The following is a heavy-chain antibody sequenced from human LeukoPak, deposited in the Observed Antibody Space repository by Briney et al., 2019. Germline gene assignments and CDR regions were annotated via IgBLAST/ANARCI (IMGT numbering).Heavy chain of an antibody. V-gene: IGHV3-9*01. CDR3: AKGSCGSGSYVDY. Sequence: PGRSLRLSCAASGFTFDDYAMHWVRQAPGKGLEWVSGISWNSGYIGYEDSVKGRFTISRDNAKNSLYLQMNSLRAEDTALYYCAKGSCGSGSYVDYWGQGTLITVSS. D-gene: IGHD3-10*01. CDR2: ISWNSGYI. J-gene: IGHJ4*02. CDR1: GFTFDDYA.